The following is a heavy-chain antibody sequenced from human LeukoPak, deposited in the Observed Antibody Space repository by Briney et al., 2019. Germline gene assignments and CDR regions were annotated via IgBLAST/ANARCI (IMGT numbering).Heavy chain of an antibody. CDR2: ISYDGSNK. Sequence: GGSLRLSCAASGFTFSSYAMHWVRQAPGRGLEWVAVISYDGSNKYYADSVKGRFTISRDNSKNTLYLQMNSLRAEDTAVYFCARGEPDSSSWCFDYWGQGTLVTVSS. J-gene: IGHJ4*02. CDR1: GFTFSSYA. CDR3: ARGEPDSSSWCFDY. D-gene: IGHD6-13*01. V-gene: IGHV3-30-3*01.